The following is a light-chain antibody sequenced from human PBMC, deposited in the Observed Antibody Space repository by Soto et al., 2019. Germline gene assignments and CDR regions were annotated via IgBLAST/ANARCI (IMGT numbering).Light chain of an antibody. Sequence: EIVLTQSPATLSLSPGERATLSCRASQSVDSYLGWYQQKPGLAPRLLIYHASTRATGIPARFSGSGSGTDFTLTIISLEPEDFAVYYCQQRSNWPLTFGGGTKVDIK. CDR3: QQRSNWPLT. CDR1: QSVDSY. J-gene: IGKJ4*01. V-gene: IGKV3-11*01. CDR2: HAS.